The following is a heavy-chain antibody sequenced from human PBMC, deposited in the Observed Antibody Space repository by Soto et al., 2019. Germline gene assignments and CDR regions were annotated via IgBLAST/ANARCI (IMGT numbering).Heavy chain of an antibody. CDR2: IWYDGSNK. J-gene: IGHJ6*02. CDR1: GFTFSSYG. V-gene: IGHV3-33*01. Sequence: GGSLRLSCAASGFTFSSYGMHWVRQAPGKGLEWVAVIWYDGSNKYYEDSVKGRFTISRDNSKNTLYLQMNSLRAEDTAVYYCARDRGSSGWDYYYGMDVWGQGTTVTVSS. CDR3: ARDRGSSGWDYYYGMDV. D-gene: IGHD6-19*01.